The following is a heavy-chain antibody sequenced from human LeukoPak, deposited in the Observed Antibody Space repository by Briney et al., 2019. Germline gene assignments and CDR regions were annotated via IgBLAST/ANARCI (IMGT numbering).Heavy chain of an antibody. Sequence: SVKVSCKASGGTFSSYAISWVRQAPGQGLEWMGGIIPIFGTANYAQKFQGRVTITADESTSTAYMELSSLRSEDTAVYYCAGGYCSSTSCLDYYYYMDVWGKGTTVTVSS. CDR3: AGGYCSSTSCLDYYYYMDV. D-gene: IGHD2-2*03. V-gene: IGHV1-69*01. CDR1: GGTFSSYA. CDR2: IIPIFGTA. J-gene: IGHJ6*03.